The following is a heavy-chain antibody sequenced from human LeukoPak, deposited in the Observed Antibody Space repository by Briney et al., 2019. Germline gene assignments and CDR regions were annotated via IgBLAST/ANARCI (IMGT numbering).Heavy chain of an antibody. V-gene: IGHV4-39*01. CDR3: ARSSFRAAGKGFDP. D-gene: IGHD6-13*01. CDR2: IYYSGST. Sequence: SETLSLTCTVSGGSISSSSYYWGWIRQPPGKGLEWIGTIYYSGSTYYNPSLKSRLTISVDTSKNQFSLKLISVTAADTAVYYCARSSFRAAGKGFDPWGQGTLVTVSS. CDR1: GGSISSSSYY. J-gene: IGHJ5*02.